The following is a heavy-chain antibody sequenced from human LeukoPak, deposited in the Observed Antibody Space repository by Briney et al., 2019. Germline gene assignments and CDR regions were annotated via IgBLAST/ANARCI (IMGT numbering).Heavy chain of an antibody. Sequence: ASVKVSCKASGYTFTGYYMHWVRQAPGQGLEWMGWINPNSGGTNYAQKFQGRVTMTRDTSISTAYMELSRLRSDDTAVYYCARAPYYDILTGYYSYWGQGTLVTVSS. J-gene: IGHJ4*02. CDR2: INPNSGGT. CDR3: ARAPYYDILTGYYSY. V-gene: IGHV1-2*02. D-gene: IGHD3-9*01. CDR1: GYTFTGYY.